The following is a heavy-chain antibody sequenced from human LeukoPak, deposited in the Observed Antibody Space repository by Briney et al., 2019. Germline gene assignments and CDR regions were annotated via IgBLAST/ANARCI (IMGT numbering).Heavy chain of an antibody. Sequence: GGSLRLSCAASGFTFSSYGMNWVRQAPGKGLEWVSSISSSSSYIYYADSVKGRFTISRDNAKNSLYLQMHSLRAEDTAMYYCARRAATERGHSYGLDYWGQGTLVTVSS. J-gene: IGHJ4*02. CDR2: ISSSSSYI. D-gene: IGHD5-18*01. V-gene: IGHV3-21*01. CDR3: ARRAATERGHSYGLDY. CDR1: GFTFSSYG.